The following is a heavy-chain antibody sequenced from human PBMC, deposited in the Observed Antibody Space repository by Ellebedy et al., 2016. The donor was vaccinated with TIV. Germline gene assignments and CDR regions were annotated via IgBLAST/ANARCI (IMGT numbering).Heavy chain of an antibody. V-gene: IGHV3-11*06. Sequence: GGSLRLSXAASGFTFSDYYMSWIRQAPGKGLEWISYISSSSSYTQYADSVKGRFTISRDNAKNSLYLEMNSLRAEDTAVYYCARQGQTYSGSWIDYWGQGTLVTVSS. CDR2: ISSSSSYT. J-gene: IGHJ4*02. CDR1: GFTFSDYY. CDR3: ARQGQTYSGSWIDY. D-gene: IGHD1-26*01.